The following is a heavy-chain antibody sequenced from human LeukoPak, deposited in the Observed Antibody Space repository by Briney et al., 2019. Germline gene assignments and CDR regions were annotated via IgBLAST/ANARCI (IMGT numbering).Heavy chain of an antibody. D-gene: IGHD3-3*01. J-gene: IGHJ3*02. CDR3: ARQAEWLPLGAFDI. CDR1: GGSISSYY. CDR2: IYYSGST. V-gene: IGHV4-59*08. Sequence: SETLSLTCTVSGGSISSYYWSWIRQPPGKGLEWIGYIYYSGSTNYNPSLKSRVTISVDTSKNQFSLKLSSVTAADTAVYYCARQAEWLPLGAFDIWGQGTMVTVSS.